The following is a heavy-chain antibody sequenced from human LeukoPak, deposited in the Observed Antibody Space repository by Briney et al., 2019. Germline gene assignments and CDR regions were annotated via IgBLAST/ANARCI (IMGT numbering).Heavy chain of an antibody. J-gene: IGHJ5*02. CDR1: GYSTSSGYF. D-gene: IGHD3-9*01. CDR2: VYHTGAT. V-gene: IGHV4-38-2*02. Sequence: SETLSLTCGVSGYSTSSGYFWVWIRQPPGKGLEWIGIVYHTGATYYNPSLRSPVTISVDTSKNQFSLELNSVTAADTAVYYCARDLGLTISANWFDPWGQGTLVTVSS. CDR3: ARDLGLTISANWFDP.